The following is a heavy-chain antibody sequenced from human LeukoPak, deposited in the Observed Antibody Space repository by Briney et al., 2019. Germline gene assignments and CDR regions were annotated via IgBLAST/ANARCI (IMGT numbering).Heavy chain of an antibody. J-gene: IGHJ6*03. Sequence: TSQTLSLTCTVSGGSISSGDYYWSWIRQPPGKGLEWIGYIYYSGSTYYNPSLKSRVTISVDTSKNQFSLKLSSVTAAYTAVYYCARVNYVYYYMDVWGKGTTVTVSS. D-gene: IGHD4-23*01. CDR3: ARVNYVYYYMDV. CDR1: GGSISSGDYY. V-gene: IGHV4-30-4*08. CDR2: IYYSGST.